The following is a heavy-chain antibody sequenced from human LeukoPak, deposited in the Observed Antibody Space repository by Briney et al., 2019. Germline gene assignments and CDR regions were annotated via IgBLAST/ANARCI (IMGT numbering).Heavy chain of an antibody. CDR1: GYTFTGYY. Sequence: SVKVSCKASGYTFTGYYMHWVRQAPGQGLEWMGWINPNSGGTNYAQKFQGRVTMIRDTSISTAYMELSRLRSDDTAVYYCARDIYSSGWYPGDYWGQGTLVTVSS. V-gene: IGHV1-2*02. CDR2: INPNSGGT. J-gene: IGHJ4*02. D-gene: IGHD6-19*01. CDR3: ARDIYSSGWYPGDY.